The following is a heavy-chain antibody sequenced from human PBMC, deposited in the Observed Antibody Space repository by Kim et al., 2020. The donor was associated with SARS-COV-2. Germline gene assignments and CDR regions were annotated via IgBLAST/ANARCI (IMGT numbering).Heavy chain of an antibody. J-gene: IGHJ6*02. V-gene: IGHV4-31*02. Sequence: LKSRFTISVDTSKNQFSLKLSSVTAADTAVYYCARVEYYGSGSSYGMDVWGQGTTVTVSS. D-gene: IGHD3-10*01. CDR3: ARVEYYGSGSSYGMDV.